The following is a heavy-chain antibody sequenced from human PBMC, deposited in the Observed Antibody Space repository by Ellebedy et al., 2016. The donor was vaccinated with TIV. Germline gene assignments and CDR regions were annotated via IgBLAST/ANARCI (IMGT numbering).Heavy chain of an antibody. V-gene: IGHV1-46*01. J-gene: IGHJ4*02. Sequence: AASVKVSCKASGYTFTSYYMHWVRQAPGQGLAWMGIINPSGGSTRYAQTFQGRVTMTRDTSTSRVYMELSSLRSEDTAVYYFARVPGQASVSYQYPYYFDYWGQGTLVTVSS. CDR1: GYTFTSYY. CDR3: ARVPGQASVSYQYPYYFDY. D-gene: IGHD3-16*02. CDR2: INPSGGST.